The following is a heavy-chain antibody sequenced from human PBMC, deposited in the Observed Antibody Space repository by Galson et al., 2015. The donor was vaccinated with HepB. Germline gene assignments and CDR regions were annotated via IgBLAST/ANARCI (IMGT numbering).Heavy chain of an antibody. Sequence: SVKVSCKASGYSFANYGISWVRQAPGQGLEWMGWISGYNGNTKYAQKVQDRVTMTTDTSTSTAYMDLRSLRSDDTAVYFCARARYDTLPPDFWGQGTLVTVSS. J-gene: IGHJ4*02. CDR3: ARARYDTLPPDF. CDR1: GYSFANYG. D-gene: IGHD3-9*01. CDR2: ISGYNGNT. V-gene: IGHV1-18*01.